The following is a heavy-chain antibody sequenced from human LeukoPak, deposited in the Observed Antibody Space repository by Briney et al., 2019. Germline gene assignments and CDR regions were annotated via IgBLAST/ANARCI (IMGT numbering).Heavy chain of an antibody. CDR3: ATLRGASTAVFDS. CDR2: IHYSGAT. Sequence: SETLSLTCTVSGGSINYDYWSWIRQSPGKRLEWIGYIHYSGATNYSPSLNSRVTISVDTPKNQFSLKLSSVTAADTALYYCATLRGASTAVFDSWGQGTLVTVSS. J-gene: IGHJ4*02. D-gene: IGHD2-21*02. V-gene: IGHV4-59*08. CDR1: GGSINYDY.